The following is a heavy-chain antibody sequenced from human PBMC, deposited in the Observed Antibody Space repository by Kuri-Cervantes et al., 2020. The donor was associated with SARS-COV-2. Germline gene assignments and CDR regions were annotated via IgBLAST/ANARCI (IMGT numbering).Heavy chain of an antibody. CDR3: ARASASIAARLVLYYYYMDV. D-gene: IGHD6-6*01. V-gene: IGHV3-21*01. Sequence: GESLKISCAASGFTFSSYGMHWVRQAPGKGLEWVSSISSSSSYIYYADSVKGRFTISRDNAKNSLYLQMNSLRAEDTAVYYCARASASIAARLVLYYYYMDVWGKGTTVTVSS. CDR1: GFTFSSYG. J-gene: IGHJ6*03. CDR2: ISSSSSYI.